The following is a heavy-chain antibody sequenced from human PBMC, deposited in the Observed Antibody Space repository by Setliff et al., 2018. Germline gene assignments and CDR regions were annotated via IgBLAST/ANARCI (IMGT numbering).Heavy chain of an antibody. J-gene: IGHJ4*02. CDR2: IYWNDNT. CDR1: GFSLTTNGVG. V-gene: IGHV2-5*01. D-gene: IGHD6-13*01. Sequence: SGPTLVNPTQTLTLTCTFSGFSLTTNGVGVGWIRQPPGKALEWLAPIYWNDNTLYNPSLKSRLSITKDTSKNQVVLTLTSVDPADTATYYCAHRDAIAGPFDYWGQGTLVTVSS. CDR3: AHRDAIAGPFDY.